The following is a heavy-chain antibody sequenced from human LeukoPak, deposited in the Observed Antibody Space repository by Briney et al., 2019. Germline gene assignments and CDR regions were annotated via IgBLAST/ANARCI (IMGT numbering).Heavy chain of an antibody. J-gene: IGHJ4*02. CDR2: INAGNGNT. CDR1: GYTFTSYA. CDR3: ALTYYYGSGTIGGFDY. V-gene: IGHV1-3*01. Sequence: GASVNVSCKASGYTFTSYAMHWVRQAPGQRLEWMGWINAGNGNTKYSQKFQGRVTITRDTSASTAYMELSSLRSEDTAVYYCALTYYYGSGTIGGFDYWGQGNLVTVSS. D-gene: IGHD3-10*01.